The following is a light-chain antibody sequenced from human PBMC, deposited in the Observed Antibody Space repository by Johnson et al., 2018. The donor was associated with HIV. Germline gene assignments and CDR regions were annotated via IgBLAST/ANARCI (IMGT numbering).Light chain of an antibody. CDR3: GTWDASLGGNV. V-gene: IGLV1-51*01. J-gene: IGLJ1*01. Sequence: HSVLTQPPSVSAAPGQKVTISCSGSSSNIGNNYVSWYQQLPGTAPKLLIYDNNKRPSGIPDRFSGSKSGTSANLDITGLQSGDEADYYCGTWDASLGGNVFGPGTKVTVL. CDR1: SSNIGNNY. CDR2: DNN.